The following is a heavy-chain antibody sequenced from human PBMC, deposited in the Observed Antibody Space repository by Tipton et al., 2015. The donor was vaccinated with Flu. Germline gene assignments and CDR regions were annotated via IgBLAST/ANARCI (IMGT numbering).Heavy chain of an antibody. CDR1: GDSISTTIYY. J-gene: IGHJ6*02. CDR3: ARDLWNDRRAYYYYGVDV. Sequence: LRLSCTVSGDSISTTIYYWGWVRQPPGKGLEWIGSIYYSGTTYYNPSLKSRVTISVDSSKNEFSLTLASLTAADTAVYHCARDLWNDRRAYYYYGVDVWGQGTTVTVSS. V-gene: IGHV4-39*07. CDR2: IYYSGTT. D-gene: IGHD1-1*01.